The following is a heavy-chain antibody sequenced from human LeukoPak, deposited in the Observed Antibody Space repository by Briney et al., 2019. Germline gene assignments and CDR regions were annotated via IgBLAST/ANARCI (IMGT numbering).Heavy chain of an antibody. CDR2: IRSDGSNK. CDR1: GFTFSSYG. CDR3: ARRAGAYSHPYDY. D-gene: IGHD4/OR15-4a*01. Sequence: RGSLRLSCAASGFTFSSYGMHWVRQAPGKGLEWVAFIRSDGSNKYYADSVKGRFTISRDNSKLYLQMNSLRAEDTAVYFCARRAGAYSHPYDYWGQGTLVTVSS. V-gene: IGHV3-30*02. J-gene: IGHJ4*02.